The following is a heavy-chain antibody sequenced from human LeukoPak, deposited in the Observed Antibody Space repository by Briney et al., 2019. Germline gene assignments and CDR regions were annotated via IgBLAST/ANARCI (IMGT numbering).Heavy chain of an antibody. D-gene: IGHD2-15*01. CDR2: ISSSGSTI. CDR3: ARVDRDYCSGGSCYLGAFDI. J-gene: IGHJ3*02. CDR1: GFTFSDYY. Sequence: GGSLRLSCAASGFTFSDYYMSWIRQAPGKGLEWVSYISSSGSTIYYADSVKGRFTISRDNAKNSLYLQMNSLRAEDTAVYYCARVDRDYCSGGSCYLGAFDIWGQGTMVTVSS. V-gene: IGHV3-11*04.